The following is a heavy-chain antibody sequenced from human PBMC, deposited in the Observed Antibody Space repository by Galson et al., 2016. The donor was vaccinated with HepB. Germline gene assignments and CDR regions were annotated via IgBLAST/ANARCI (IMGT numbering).Heavy chain of an antibody. CDR2: INSDGSST. Sequence: SLRLSCAASGFPFSRYWMHWVRQAPGKGLVWVSRINSDGSSTIYADSVRGRFTISRDSAKNTLYLRMNSLRAEDTALYYCVREDYGDDPVYYYYYGMDVWGQGTTVSVSS. V-gene: IGHV3-74*01. D-gene: IGHD4-17*01. CDR3: VREDYGDDPVYYYYYGMDV. J-gene: IGHJ6*02. CDR1: GFPFSRYW.